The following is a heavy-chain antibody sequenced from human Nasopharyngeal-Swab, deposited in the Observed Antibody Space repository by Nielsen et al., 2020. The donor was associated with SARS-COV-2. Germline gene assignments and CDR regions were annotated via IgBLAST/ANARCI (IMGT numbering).Heavy chain of an antibody. CDR1: GGSFDAYY. CDR2: IYYSGSN. J-gene: IGHJ5*02. V-gene: IGHV4-59*01. CDR3: ARGNGYCSGGSCFHRFDP. Sequence: SETLSLTCTVSGGSFDAYYWTWLRQRPGKGLEWIGYIYYSGSNNYKSSLKSRVTISVDTSKNQFSLSLRSVTAADTAVYYCARGNGYCSGGSCFHRFDPWGQGTLVTVSS. D-gene: IGHD2-15*01.